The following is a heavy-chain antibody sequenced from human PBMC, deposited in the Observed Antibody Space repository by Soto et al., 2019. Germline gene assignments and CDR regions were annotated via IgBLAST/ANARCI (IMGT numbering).Heavy chain of an antibody. CDR3: AASTSGYHYFDY. CDR2: IVVGSGNT. V-gene: IGHV1-58*01. D-gene: IGHD3-22*01. J-gene: IGHJ4*02. CDR1: GFTFTSSA. Sequence: QMQLVQSGPEVKKPGTSVKVSCKASGFTFTSSAGQWVRQARGQRLEWIGWIVVGSGNTNYAQKFQERVTITRDMSTSTAYMELSSLRSEDTAVYYCAASTSGYHYFDYWGQGTLVTVSS.